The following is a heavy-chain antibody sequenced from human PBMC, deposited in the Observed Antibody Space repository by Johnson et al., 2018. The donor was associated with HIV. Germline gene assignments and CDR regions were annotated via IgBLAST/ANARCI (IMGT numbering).Heavy chain of an antibody. CDR1: GFTFDDYG. V-gene: IGHV3-20*04. CDR3: AAEWEVYALDI. D-gene: IGHD1-26*01. J-gene: IGHJ3*02. CDR2: INWNGGST. Sequence: VQLVESGGGVVRPGGSLRLSCAASGFTFDDYGMSWVRQAPGKGLEWVSGINWNGGSTDYADSVKGRVTISRDDSGNTLSLQMNRLKTDDTAVYYGAAEWEVYALDIWGQGTVVTVSS.